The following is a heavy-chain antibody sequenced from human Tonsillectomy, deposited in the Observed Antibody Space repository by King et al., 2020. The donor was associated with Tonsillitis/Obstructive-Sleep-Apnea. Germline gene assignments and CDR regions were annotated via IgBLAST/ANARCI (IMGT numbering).Heavy chain of an antibody. CDR3: TSLVTVPVYVDR. CDR1: GGSFSDYP. D-gene: IGHD2-21*02. V-gene: IGHV4-34*01. J-gene: IGHJ4*02. Sequence: VQLQQWGAGLLKPSETLSLTCAVYGGSFSDYPWTWIRQPPGKGLEWLGEINQRGDTNYNPSLRSRVTISADMSKNQFSLKLSTVTAADTAVYFCTSLVTVPVYVDRWGRGTLVTVSS. CDR2: INQRGDT.